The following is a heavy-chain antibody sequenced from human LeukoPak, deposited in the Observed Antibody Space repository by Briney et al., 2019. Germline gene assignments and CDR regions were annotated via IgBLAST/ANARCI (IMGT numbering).Heavy chain of an antibody. CDR3: ARVNYDILTASFDY. V-gene: IGHV3-74*01. D-gene: IGHD3-9*01. J-gene: IGHJ4*02. CDR2: INSDGSGT. Sequence: GGSLRLSCAASGFTFSSYWMHWVRQAPGKGLVWISRINSDGSGTSYADSVEGRFTISRDNDENTLSLQMNSLRAEDTAVYYCARVNYDILTASFDYWGQGTVVTVSS. CDR1: GFTFSSYW.